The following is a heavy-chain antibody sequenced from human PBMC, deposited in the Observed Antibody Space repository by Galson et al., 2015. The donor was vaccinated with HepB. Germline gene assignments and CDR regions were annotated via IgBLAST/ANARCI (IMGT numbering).Heavy chain of an antibody. CDR1: GFTFSSYA. CDR3: VKSISSGGYSSYDAFDI. D-gene: IGHD6-19*01. Sequence: SLRLSCAASGFTFSSYAMHWVRQAPGKGLEYVSVISFNGYSTYYADSVKGRFTISRDNSKNTLYLQMSSLRADDTAVYYCVKSISSGGYSSYDAFDIWGQGTMVTVSS. V-gene: IGHV3-64D*06. J-gene: IGHJ3*02. CDR2: ISFNGYST.